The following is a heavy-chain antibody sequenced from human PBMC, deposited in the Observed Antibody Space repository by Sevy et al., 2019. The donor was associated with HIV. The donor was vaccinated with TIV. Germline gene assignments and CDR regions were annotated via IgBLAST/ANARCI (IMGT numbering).Heavy chain of an antibody. CDR2: ISAYNGDT. J-gene: IGHJ3*02. CDR1: GYTFTSHG. D-gene: IGHD3-3*01. V-gene: IGHV1-18*01. CDR3: ARGYYDFWSGYYRRDAFDS. Sequence: ASVKVSCKASGYTFTSHGISWVRQAPGQGLEWMGWISAYNGDTNYAQKLQGRVTMTTDTSTSTAYMELTSLRSDDTAVYFCARGYYDFWSGYYRRDAFDSWGQGTRVTVSS.